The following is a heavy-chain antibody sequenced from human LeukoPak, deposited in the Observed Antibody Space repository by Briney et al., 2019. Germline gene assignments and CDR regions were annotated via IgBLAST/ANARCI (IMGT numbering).Heavy chain of an antibody. D-gene: IGHD6-19*01. Sequence: PSETLSLTCTVSGYSISNGYYWGWIRQPPGKGLEWIGNIYHSGSAYYNPSLKSRVTISVDTSKNQFSLKLSSVTAADTAVYYCARELIAVAGTRGAFDIWGQGTMVTVSS. CDR1: GYSISNGYY. J-gene: IGHJ3*02. V-gene: IGHV4-38-2*02. CDR3: ARELIAVAGTRGAFDI. CDR2: IYHSGSA.